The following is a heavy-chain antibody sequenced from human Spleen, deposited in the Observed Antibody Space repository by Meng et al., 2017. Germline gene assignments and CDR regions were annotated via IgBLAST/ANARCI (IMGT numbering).Heavy chain of an antibody. V-gene: IGHV4-59*01. Sequence: SETLSLTCTVSDDSFNNYYWNWIRQTPGKGLEWIGYISYSGSTDYNPSLKSRVTISLDTSKRQFSLQLSSVTAADTAIFYCARAPGHGASADVWGRGTMVTVSS. CDR1: DDSFNNYY. D-gene: IGHD1-14*01. J-gene: IGHJ3*01. CDR3: ARAPGHGASADV. CDR2: ISYSGST.